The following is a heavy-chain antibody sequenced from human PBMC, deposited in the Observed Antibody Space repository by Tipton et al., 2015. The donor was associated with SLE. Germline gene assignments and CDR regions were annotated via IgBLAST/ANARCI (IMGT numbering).Heavy chain of an antibody. Sequence: TLSLTCTVSGGSISTYYWSWIRQPPKQGLEWIGWIYHTGSTDYNPSLKSRVTISVDTSKNQFSLRLSSVTAADTAVYYCAREDSSSWFYTRFDPLGQGTLVTVSS. V-gene: IGHV4-59*01. CDR2: IYHTGST. D-gene: IGHD2-2*02. CDR1: GGSISTYY. J-gene: IGHJ5*02. CDR3: AREDSSSWFYTRFDP.